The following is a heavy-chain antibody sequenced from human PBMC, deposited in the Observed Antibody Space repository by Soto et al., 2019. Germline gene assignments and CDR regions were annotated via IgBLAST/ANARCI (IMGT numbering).Heavy chain of an antibody. V-gene: IGHV1-69*13. CDR1: GGTFSSYA. CDR2: IIPIFGTA. D-gene: IGHD6-19*01. J-gene: IGHJ6*02. CDR3: ARGDSYSSGWNYYYYGMDV. Sequence: AASVKVSCKASGGTFSSYAISWVRQAPGQGLERKGGIIPIFGTANYAQKFQGRVTITADESTSTAYMELSSLRSEDTAVYYCARGDSYSSGWNYYYYGMDVWGQGTTVTVSS.